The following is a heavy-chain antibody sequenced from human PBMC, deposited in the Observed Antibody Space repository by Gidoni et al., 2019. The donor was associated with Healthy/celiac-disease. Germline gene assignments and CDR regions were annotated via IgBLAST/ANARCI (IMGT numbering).Heavy chain of an antibody. D-gene: IGHD3-22*01. V-gene: IGHV3-23*01. Sequence: EVQLLESGGGLVQPGGSLRLSCAASGFTFSSYAMSWVRQAPGKGLEWVSAISGSGGSTYYADSVKGRFTISRDNSKNTLHLQMNSLRAEDTAVYYCAKDQGTYDSSGYYFDYWGQGTLVTVSS. CDR3: AKDQGTYDSSGYYFDY. CDR1: GFTFSSYA. CDR2: ISGSGGST. J-gene: IGHJ4*02.